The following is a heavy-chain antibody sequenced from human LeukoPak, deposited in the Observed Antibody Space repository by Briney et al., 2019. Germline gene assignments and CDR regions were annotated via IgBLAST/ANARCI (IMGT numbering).Heavy chain of an antibody. V-gene: IGHV6-1*01. CDR2: RYHRSRWYH. CDR3: AYSSSLMPDTYNI. Sequence: SQTLSLTCAISGASVSSNSATWGWIRQSPSGGLEWLGRRYHRSRWYHDYAVSVKSRITINAETSKNQFSLQLTSVIAEDTAVYFCAYSSSLMPDTYNIWGQGTMVIVSS. J-gene: IGHJ3*02. CDR1: GASVSSNSAT. D-gene: IGHD6-13*01.